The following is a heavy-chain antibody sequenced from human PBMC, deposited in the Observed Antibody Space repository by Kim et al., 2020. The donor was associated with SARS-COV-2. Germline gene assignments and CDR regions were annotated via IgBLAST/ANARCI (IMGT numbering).Heavy chain of an antibody. CDR3: ARGEMATITSLPYAFDI. CDR2: ISYDGSNK. Sequence: GGSLRLSCAASGFTFSSYAMHWVRQAPGKGLEWVAVISYDGSNKYYADSVKGRFTISRDNSKNTLYLQMNSLRAEDTAVYYCARGEMATITSLPYAFDI. D-gene: IGHD5-12*01. CDR1: GFTFSSYA. J-gene: IGHJ3*02. V-gene: IGHV3-30*04.